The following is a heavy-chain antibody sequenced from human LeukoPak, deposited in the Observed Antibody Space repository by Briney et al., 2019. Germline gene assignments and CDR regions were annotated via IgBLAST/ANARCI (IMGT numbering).Heavy chain of an antibody. D-gene: IGHD3-3*01. J-gene: IGHJ6*03. Sequence: VASVKVSCKASGYIFTSYVINWVRQATGQGLEWKRSMNPNSGNTGYAQKFQGKVTMTRNTSISTAYMELSSLRSEDTAVYYCTRGWPKKRWAYGPYYDFWSGYYTDYYYYYMDVWGKGTTATVSS. V-gene: IGHV1-8*01. CDR2: MNPNSGNT. CDR1: GYIFTSYV. CDR3: TRGWPKKRWAYGPYYDFWSGYYTDYYYYYMDV.